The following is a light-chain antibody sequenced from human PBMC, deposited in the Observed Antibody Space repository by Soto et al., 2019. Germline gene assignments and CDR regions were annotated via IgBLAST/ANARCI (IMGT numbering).Light chain of an antibody. CDR1: QSISDT. CDR3: QQSYTTPLT. CDR2: GAS. V-gene: IGKV3-15*01. J-gene: IGKJ4*01. Sequence: EIVMTQSPATLSVSPGGRATLSCRASQSISDTLAWYQQKPGQAPRLLIYGASTRAPGFPARFSGSGSGTDFTLTISSLQSEDFATYYCQQSYTTPLTFGGGTKVDIK.